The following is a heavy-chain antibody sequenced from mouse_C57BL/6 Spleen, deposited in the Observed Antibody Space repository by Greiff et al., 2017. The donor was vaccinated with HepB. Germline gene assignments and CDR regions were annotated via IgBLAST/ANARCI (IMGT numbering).Heavy chain of an antibody. V-gene: IGHV2-2*01. Sequence: VKLMESGPGLVQPSQSLSITCTVSGFSLTSYGVHWVRQSPGKGLEWLGVIWSGGSTDYNAAFISRLSISKDNSKSQVFFKMNSLQADDTAIYYCARNAGYSAWFAYWGQGTLVTVSA. D-gene: IGHD2-3*01. CDR1: GFSLTSYG. CDR3: ARNAGYSAWFAY. J-gene: IGHJ3*01. CDR2: IWSGGST.